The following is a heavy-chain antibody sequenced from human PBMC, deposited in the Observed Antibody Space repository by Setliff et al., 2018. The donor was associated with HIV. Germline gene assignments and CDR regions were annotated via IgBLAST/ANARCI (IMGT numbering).Heavy chain of an antibody. CDR3: ARGSSGWTFDY. D-gene: IGHD6-19*01. J-gene: IGHJ4*02. V-gene: IGHV4-59*01. CDR1: GGSISSYY. Sequence: SETLSLTCNVSGGSISSYYWNWIRQPPGKGLEWIGYIYYSGGTNYNPSLKSPVTISVDTSKNQFSLKLTSVTAADTAVYYCARGSSGWTFDYWGQGTLVTVSS. CDR2: IYYSGGT.